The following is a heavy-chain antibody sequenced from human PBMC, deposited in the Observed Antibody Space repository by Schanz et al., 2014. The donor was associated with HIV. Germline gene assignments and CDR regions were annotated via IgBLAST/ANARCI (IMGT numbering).Heavy chain of an antibody. V-gene: IGHV3-33*01. CDR3: ARVALAVDGADYGMDV. D-gene: IGHD2-2*01. Sequence: QVQLVESGGGVVQPGRSLRLSCAASGFSFSSYGMHWVRQAPGKGLEWGAIIWKDGSNKYYSGYVKGRFTISRDKSKNTLYLEMNSLRVEDTAVYYCARVALAVDGADYGMDVWGQGIMVTVSS. CDR2: IWKDGSNK. J-gene: IGHJ6*02. CDR1: GFSFSSYG.